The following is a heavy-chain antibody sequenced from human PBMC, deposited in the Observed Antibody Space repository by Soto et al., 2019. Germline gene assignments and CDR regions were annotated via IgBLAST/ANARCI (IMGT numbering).Heavy chain of an antibody. CDR2: MYYSGSS. CDR1: GGSISSRTFW. CDR3: ARHPRDDYNYGGSGIFDY. J-gene: IGHJ4*02. D-gene: IGHD4-4*01. V-gene: IGHV4-39*01. Sequence: QLQLQESGPGLVKPSETLSLTCSVSGGSISSRTFWWAWIRQPPGKGLVWIGDMYYSGSSYSSPSLYSRATLSGDTSKNQLSLKLNSVTAADTAVYYCARHPRDDYNYGGSGIFDYWGQGTLVTVSS.